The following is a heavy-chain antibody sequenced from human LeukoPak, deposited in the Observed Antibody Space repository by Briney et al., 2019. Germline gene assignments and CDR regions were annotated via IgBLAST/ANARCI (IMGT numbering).Heavy chain of an antibody. CDR1: GFTFSSYS. D-gene: IGHD4-17*01. CDR3: ARGGYGDFDFDY. Sequence: GGSLRLSCAASGFTFSSYSMNWVRQAPGKGLEWDSSISSSSSYIYYADSVKGRFTISRDNAKNTLYLQMNSLRAEDTAVYYCARGGYGDFDFDYWGQGTLVTVSS. CDR2: ISSSSSYI. J-gene: IGHJ4*02. V-gene: IGHV3-21*01.